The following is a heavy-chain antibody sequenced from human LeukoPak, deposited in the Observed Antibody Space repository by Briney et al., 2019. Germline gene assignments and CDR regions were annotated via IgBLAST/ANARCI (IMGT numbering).Heavy chain of an antibody. D-gene: IGHD3-3*01. Sequence: SETLSLTCTVSGGSISSGDYYWSWIRQPPGNGLEWIGYIYYSGSTYYNPSLKSRVTISVDTSKNQFSLKLSSVTAADTAVYYCARTYYDFWSGYSHRPPIDYWGQGTLVTVSS. CDR1: GGSISSGDYY. CDR3: ARTYYDFWSGYSHRPPIDY. J-gene: IGHJ4*02. CDR2: IYYSGST. V-gene: IGHV4-30-4*08.